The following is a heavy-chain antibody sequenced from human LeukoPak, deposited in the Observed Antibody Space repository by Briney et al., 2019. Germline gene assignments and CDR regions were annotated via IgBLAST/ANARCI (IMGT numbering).Heavy chain of an antibody. J-gene: IGHJ4*02. CDR2: INPNSGGT. Sequence: ASVKVSCKASGYTFTGYYMHWVRQAPGQGLEWMGRINPNSGGTNYAQKFQGRVTMTRDTSISTAYMELSRLRSDDTAVYYCARDDSRPYYYVSSGYVYWGQGTLVTVSS. V-gene: IGHV1-2*06. D-gene: IGHD3-22*01. CDR1: GYTFTGYY. CDR3: ARDDSRPYYYVSSGYVY.